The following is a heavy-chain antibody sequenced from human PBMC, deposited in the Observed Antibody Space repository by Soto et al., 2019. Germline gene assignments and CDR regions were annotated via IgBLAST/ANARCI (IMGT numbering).Heavy chain of an antibody. CDR3: DRYDYLWGSYRRSAANYYFDY. Sequence: QVQLVQSGAEVKKPGASVKVSCKASGYTFTSYGISWVRQAPGQGLEWLGWISAYNGNTNYAQKVQGRVTMTTNTSTSTAYMELRSLRSDDTAVYYCDRYDYLWGSYRRSAANYYFDYLGQGPLVTVSS. J-gene: IGHJ4*02. CDR1: GYTFTSYG. V-gene: IGHV1-18*01. CDR2: ISAYNGNT. D-gene: IGHD3-16*02.